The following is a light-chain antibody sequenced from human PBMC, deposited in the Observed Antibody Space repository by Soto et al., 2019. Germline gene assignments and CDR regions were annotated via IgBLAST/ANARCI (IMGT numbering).Light chain of an antibody. CDR1: QIVDTS. Sequence: DIQMTQSPSSLSAAVGNSVTVTCRASQIVDTSLNWYQQKPGKAPQLLIYAASSLQGGVPSRLSGSGSGTDFTLTISSLQPEDFATYYCQQSYSTPHTFGQGTKVDVK. CDR2: AAS. J-gene: IGKJ1*01. V-gene: IGKV1-39*01. CDR3: QQSYSTPHT.